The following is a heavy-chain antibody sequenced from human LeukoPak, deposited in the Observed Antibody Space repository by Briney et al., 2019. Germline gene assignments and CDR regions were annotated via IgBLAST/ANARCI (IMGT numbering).Heavy chain of an antibody. CDR1: GGSISSSSYF. CDR3: ARQMNTVTADY. V-gene: IGHV4-39*01. Sequence: PSGTLSLTCTVSGGSISSSSYFWGWIRQPPGKGLEWIGSIFYSGSTYYNPSLNSRVTISIGTSKNQFSLRLSSVTAADTAVYYCARQMNTVTADYWGQGTLVIVSS. CDR2: IFYSGST. J-gene: IGHJ4*02. D-gene: IGHD4-17*01.